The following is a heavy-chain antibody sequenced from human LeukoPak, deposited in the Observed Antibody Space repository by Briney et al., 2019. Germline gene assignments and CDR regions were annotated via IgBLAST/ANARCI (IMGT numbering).Heavy chain of an antibody. D-gene: IGHD3-10*01. CDR2: ISNSGASP. Sequence: GGTLRLFCAASGFTFSSYAMSWVRQAPGKGLEWVSSISNSGASPYYTDSVKGRFTISRDNSKNTLYLQVDSLRAEDTAVYFCAKDDRSAVRGTSDYWGQGTLVTVSS. J-gene: IGHJ4*02. V-gene: IGHV3-23*01. CDR3: AKDDRSAVRGTSDY. CDR1: GFTFSSYA.